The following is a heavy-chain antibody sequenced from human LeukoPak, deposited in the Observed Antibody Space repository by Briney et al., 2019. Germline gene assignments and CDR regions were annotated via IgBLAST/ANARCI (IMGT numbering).Heavy chain of an antibody. CDR3: GRYRSAGIEAIGIDY. V-gene: IGHV4-59*01. J-gene: IGHJ4*02. D-gene: IGHD2-2*02. Sequence: PSETLSLTCTVSGDSISRYYWSWIRQPPGKGLEWIGYIYYTGSTNYNPSLKSRVTISVDTSKNQFSLTLSSVTAADTAVYHCGRYRSAGIEAIGIDYWGQGSLVTVSS. CDR2: IYYTGST. CDR1: GDSISRYY.